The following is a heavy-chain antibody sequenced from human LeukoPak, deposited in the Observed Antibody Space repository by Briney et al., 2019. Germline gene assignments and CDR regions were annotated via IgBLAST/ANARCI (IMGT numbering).Heavy chain of an antibody. Sequence: GRSLRLSCAASGFTFSSYGIHWVRQAPGKGLEWVGVISYDGANKYYADSVKGRFTISRDNSKNTLYLQMNGLRAEDTAVYYRAKEHVLKGTADYWGQGTLVTVSS. J-gene: IGHJ4*02. CDR3: AKEHVLKGTADY. CDR2: ISYDGANK. CDR1: GFTFSSYG. V-gene: IGHV3-30*18. D-gene: IGHD1-7*01.